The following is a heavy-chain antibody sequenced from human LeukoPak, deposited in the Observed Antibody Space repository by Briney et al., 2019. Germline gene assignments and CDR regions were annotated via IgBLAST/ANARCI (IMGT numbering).Heavy chain of an antibody. CDR3: ARMYYDFWSGYYELDY. V-gene: IGHV1-8*03. CDR1: GYTFTSYD. D-gene: IGHD3-3*01. Sequence: ASVKVSCKASGYTFTSYDINWVRQATGQGLEWMGWMNPNSGNTGYAQKFQGRVTITRNTSISTAYMELSSLRSEDTAVYYCARMYYDFWSGYYELDYWGQGTLVTVSS. J-gene: IGHJ4*02. CDR2: MNPNSGNT.